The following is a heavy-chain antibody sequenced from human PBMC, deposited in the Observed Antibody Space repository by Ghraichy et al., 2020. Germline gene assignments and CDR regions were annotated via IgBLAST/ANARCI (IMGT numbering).Heavy chain of an antibody. J-gene: IGHJ6*02. V-gene: IGHV3-30*18. D-gene: IGHD6-19*01. CDR2: ISYDGSNK. CDR1: GFTFSSYG. Sequence: GGSLRLSCAASGFTFSSYGMHWVRQAPGKGLEWVAVISYDGSNKYYADSVKGRFTISRDNSKNTLYLQMNSLRAEDTAVYYCAKSKQWLEYYYYGMDVWGQGTTVTVSS. CDR3: AKSKQWLEYYYYGMDV.